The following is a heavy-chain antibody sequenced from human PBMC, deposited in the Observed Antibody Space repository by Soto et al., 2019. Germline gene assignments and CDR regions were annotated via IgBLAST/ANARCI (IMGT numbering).Heavy chain of an antibody. V-gene: IGHV3-23*01. CDR3: VKHTEYQLVSWFDP. CDR2: ISAGGGSP. Sequence: EVHLLESGGGLVQPGGSLRLSCAASGYSFSTYAMSWVRQAPGKGLEWVSGISAGGGSPFIADSVKGRFIISRDNAKDTLYLQTNSLTGEDTAIYYCVKHTEYQLVSWFDPWGQGTLVTVSS. D-gene: IGHD6-6*01. J-gene: IGHJ5*02. CDR1: GYSFSTYA.